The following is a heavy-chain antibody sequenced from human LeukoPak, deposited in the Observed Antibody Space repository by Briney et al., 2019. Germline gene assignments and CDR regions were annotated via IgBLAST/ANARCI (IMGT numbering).Heavy chain of an antibody. CDR3: ARRIACRLLIDY. CDR1: GYTFTSYG. D-gene: IGHD6-6*01. CDR2: ISAYNGNT. J-gene: IGHJ4*02. V-gene: IGHV1-18*01. Sequence: EASVKVSCKASGYTFTSYGISWVRQAPGQGLEWMGWISAYNGNTDYSKKLPDRVTITTDTSTSTAHMELRSLRSDDTAVYFCARRIACRLLIDYWGQGTLVTASS.